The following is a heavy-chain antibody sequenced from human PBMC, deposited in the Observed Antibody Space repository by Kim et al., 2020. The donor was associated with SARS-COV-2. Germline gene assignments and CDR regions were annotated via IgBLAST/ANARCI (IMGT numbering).Heavy chain of an antibody. D-gene: IGHD2-21*02. J-gene: IGHJ6*02. V-gene: IGHV4-34*01. CDR3: ARGRGVVTPGETYYYYGMDV. Sequence: RVTISVDTSKNQFSLKLSSVTAADTAVYYCARGRGVVTPGETYYYYGMDVWGQGTTVTVSS.